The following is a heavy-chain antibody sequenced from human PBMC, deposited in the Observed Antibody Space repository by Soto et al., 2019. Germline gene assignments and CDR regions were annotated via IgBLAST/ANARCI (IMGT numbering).Heavy chain of an antibody. Sequence: GGSLRLSCAASGFTFSSYSMNWVRQAPGKGLEWVSSISSSSSYIYYADSVKGRFTISRDNAKNSLYLQMNSLRAEDTAVYYCARGLGRRLEYSSRHNWFDPWGQGTLVTVSS. V-gene: IGHV3-21*04. CDR3: ARGLGRRLEYSSRHNWFDP. J-gene: IGHJ5*02. CDR1: GFTFSSYS. CDR2: ISSSSSYI. D-gene: IGHD6-6*01.